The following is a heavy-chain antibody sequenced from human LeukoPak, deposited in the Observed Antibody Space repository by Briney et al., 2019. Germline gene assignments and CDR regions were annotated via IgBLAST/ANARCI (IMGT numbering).Heavy chain of an antibody. V-gene: IGHV3-48*02. Sequence: PGGSLRLSCAASGFTFSSYSMNWVRQAPGKGLEWLSSISSSSSTIYYADSVKGRVTISRDNAKKSLYLQMISLRDVDTAVYYCARGRYGSNSADFDYWGQGTLVTVSS. CDR1: GFTFSSYS. CDR3: ARGRYGSNSADFDY. D-gene: IGHD4-23*01. CDR2: ISSSSSTI. J-gene: IGHJ4*02.